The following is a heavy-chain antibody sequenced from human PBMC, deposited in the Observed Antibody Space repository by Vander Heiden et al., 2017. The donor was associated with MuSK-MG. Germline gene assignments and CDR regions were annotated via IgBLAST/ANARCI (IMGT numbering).Heavy chain of an antibody. CDR3: ARDRGRGWFPDFDY. CDR1: GYTFTGHY. V-gene: IGHV1-2*02. CDR2: INPNSGGK. Sequence: QVQLVQSGAEVKKPGASVKASCKASGYTFTGHYINWVRQAPGQGLEWMGWINPNSGGKDYGQKGQGRVTMTSDTSINTAYMQLSRIRYDDTAVYFCARDRGRGWFPDFDYWGQGKLVTVSS. D-gene: IGHD6-19*01. J-gene: IGHJ4*01.